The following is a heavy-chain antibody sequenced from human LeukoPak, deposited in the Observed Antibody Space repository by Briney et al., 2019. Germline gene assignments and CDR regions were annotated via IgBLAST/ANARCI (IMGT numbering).Heavy chain of an antibody. J-gene: IGHJ6*02. CDR1: GYTFTSYY. CDR3: ARGDRYGSGWYSGSGPGMDV. CDR2: INPSGGST. Sequence: ASVKVSCKASGYTFTSYYMHWVRRAPGQGLEWMGIINPSGGSTSYAQKFQGRVTMTRDTSTSTVYMELSSLRSEDTAVYYCARGDRYGSGWYSGSGPGMDVWGQGTTVTVSS. D-gene: IGHD6-19*01. V-gene: IGHV1-46*01.